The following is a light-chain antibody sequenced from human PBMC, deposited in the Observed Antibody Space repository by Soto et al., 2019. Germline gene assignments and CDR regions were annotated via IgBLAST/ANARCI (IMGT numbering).Light chain of an antibody. CDR3: NSFTDSSLDV. CDR2: EVT. J-gene: IGLJ1*01. V-gene: IGLV2-14*01. CDR1: ISDLGGYNY. Sequence: QSALTQPASVSGSLGQSITISCTGTISDLGGYNYVSWYQQHPGKAPRLVIYEVTNRPSGVSNRFSGSKSGNTASLTISGLQADDEGDYYCNSFTDSSLDVFGTGTKLTVL.